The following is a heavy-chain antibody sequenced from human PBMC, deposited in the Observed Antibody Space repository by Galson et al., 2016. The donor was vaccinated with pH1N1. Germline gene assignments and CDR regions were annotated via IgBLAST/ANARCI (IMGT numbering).Heavy chain of an antibody. CDR2: ISYDGSNK. CDR3: AKVVRGRSWPSFDY. J-gene: IGHJ4*02. V-gene: IGHV3-30*18. D-gene: IGHD6-13*01. Sequence: SLRLSCAASGFTFNKYGMHWVRQAPGKGLEWVAVISYDGSNKYYADSVKGRYTISRDDSKNMLYLQMNSPRAEDTPVYYCAKVVRGRSWPSFDYWGQGTLVTVSS. CDR1: GFTFNKYG.